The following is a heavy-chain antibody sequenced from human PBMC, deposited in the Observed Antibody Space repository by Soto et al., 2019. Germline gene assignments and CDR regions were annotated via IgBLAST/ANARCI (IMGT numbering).Heavy chain of an antibody. V-gene: IGHV3-23*01. CDR2: ISGSGGST. CDR1: GFTFSSYA. D-gene: IGHD3-10*01. Sequence: EVQLLESGGGLVQPGGSLGLSCAASGFTFSSYAMSWVRQAPGKGLEWVSIISGSGGSTFYADSVKGRFTISRDNSKNTLYLQMNSLTAEDTAVYYCAKHFVNGEVDYWGQGTLVTVSS. CDR3: AKHFVNGEVDY. J-gene: IGHJ4*02.